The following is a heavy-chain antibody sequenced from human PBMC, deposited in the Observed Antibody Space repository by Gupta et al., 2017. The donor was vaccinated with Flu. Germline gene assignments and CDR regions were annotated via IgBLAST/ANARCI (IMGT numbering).Heavy chain of an antibody. Sequence: EVQLVESGGGLVQPGGSLRLSCAASGFTFSDHYMDWVRQPPGKGLEWVARSRNRANSYTTEYAASVKGRFTISRDDSKNSLYLQMNSLNPEDTAVYYCTRARYCSGGSCSFGVDVWGQGTTVTVSS. J-gene: IGHJ6*02. D-gene: IGHD2-15*01. CDR3: TRARYCSGGSCSFGVDV. CDR1: GFTFSDHY. V-gene: IGHV3-72*01. CDR2: SRNRANSYTT.